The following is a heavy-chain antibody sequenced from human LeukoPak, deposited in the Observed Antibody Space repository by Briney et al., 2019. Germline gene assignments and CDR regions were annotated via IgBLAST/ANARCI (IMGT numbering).Heavy chain of an antibody. V-gene: IGHV4-34*01. Sequence: SETLSLTCAVYGGSFSGYYWSWIRQVPGKGPEWIGEIDHSGRTNANSSLRSRVTMSVDMSKNQFSLRLNSVTAADTAVYYCARKSILTSGRKPYDYWDQGALVTVSS. CDR3: ARKSILTSGRKPYDY. J-gene: IGHJ4*02. CDR2: IDHSGRT. CDR1: GGSFSGYY. D-gene: IGHD2-15*01.